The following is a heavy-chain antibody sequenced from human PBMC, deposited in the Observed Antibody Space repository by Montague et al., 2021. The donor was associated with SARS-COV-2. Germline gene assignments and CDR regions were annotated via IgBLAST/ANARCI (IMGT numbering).Heavy chain of an antibody. V-gene: IGHV4-59*02. Sequence: SETLSLTCTVSGGSVSNDFWTWIRQPPGKGLEWIGYVYYSRSSNYNPSLRGRVSIAVDTSKNQFSLRLSTVTAADTAIYYCVRDPAPSGSGTFYDYWGQGTLVAVSS. D-gene: IGHD1-26*01. CDR2: VYYSRSS. CDR1: GGSVSNDF. CDR3: VRDPAPSGSGTFYDY. J-gene: IGHJ4*02.